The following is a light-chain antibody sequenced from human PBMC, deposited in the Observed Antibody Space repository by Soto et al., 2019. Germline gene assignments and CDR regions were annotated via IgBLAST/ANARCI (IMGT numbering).Light chain of an antibody. Sequence: DIVMTQSPDSLAVSLGERATINCRSSQTIVYSSNLKSYLAWYQQKPGQPPKLLIYWASTRESGVPDRFSGSGSGTDYTLTISSLQAEDVAIYYCLQYYETPRTFGLGTKVEIK. CDR1: QTIVYSSNLKSY. J-gene: IGKJ1*01. CDR3: LQYYETPRT. CDR2: WAS. V-gene: IGKV4-1*01.